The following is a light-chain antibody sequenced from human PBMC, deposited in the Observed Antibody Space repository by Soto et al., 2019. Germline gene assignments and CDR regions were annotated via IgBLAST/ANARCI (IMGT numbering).Light chain of an antibody. Sequence: QSALTQPPSVSGAPGQRVTISCTGSSSNIGAGYDVHWYQQVPGAAPKPLIFGNTNRPSGVPDRFSGSKSGTSVSLAITGLQAEDEAEYYCQSYDSSLSGWVFGGGTKLTVL. J-gene: IGLJ3*02. CDR1: SSNIGAGYD. CDR3: QSYDSSLSGWV. V-gene: IGLV1-40*01. CDR2: GNT.